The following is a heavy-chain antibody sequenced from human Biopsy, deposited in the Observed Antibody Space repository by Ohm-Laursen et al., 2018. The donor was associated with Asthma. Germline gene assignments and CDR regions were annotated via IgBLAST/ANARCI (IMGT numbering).Heavy chain of an antibody. CDR3: ARGDSSGWSHYYFDY. D-gene: IGHD6-19*01. CDR2: IYSGWTS. Sequence: GSLRLSCAASGFTVSRDHMFWVRQAPGKGLEWVSVIYSGWTSDTADSVRGRFTISRDFYKNTLYLQMDSLRAEDTAVYYCARGDSSGWSHYYFDYWGQGTLVTVSS. CDR1: GFTVSRDH. J-gene: IGHJ4*02. V-gene: IGHV3-53*01.